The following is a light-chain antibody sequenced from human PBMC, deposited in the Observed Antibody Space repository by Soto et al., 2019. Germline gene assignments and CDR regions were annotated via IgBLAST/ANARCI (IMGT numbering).Light chain of an antibody. CDR1: SSDVGGYNY. CDR2: EVN. V-gene: IGLV2-8*01. CDR3: SSYAGSYTWV. Sequence: QSALTQPPSASGSPGQSVTISCTGTSSDVGGYNYVSWYQQHPGKAPKLMSYEVNKRPSGVPDHFSGSKSGNTASRTVSGLQAEDEADYYCSSYAGSYTWVFGGGTKLTVL. J-gene: IGLJ3*02.